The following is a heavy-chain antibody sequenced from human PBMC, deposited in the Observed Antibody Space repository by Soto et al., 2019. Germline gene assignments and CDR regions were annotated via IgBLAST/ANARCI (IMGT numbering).Heavy chain of an antibody. CDR1: GGSISNYY. D-gene: IGHD3-10*01. CDR3: ATLPRGH. J-gene: IGHJ4*02. V-gene: IGHV4-59*08. CDR2: IFYSGST. Sequence: QVQLQESGPGLVKPSETLSLTCTVSGGSISNYYWSWIRQPPGKGLEWIGYIFYSGSTKYNPSLKSRATISIDTSKNQVSLKLSSVTAEDTAVYYCATLPRGHGGQGTLVTVSS.